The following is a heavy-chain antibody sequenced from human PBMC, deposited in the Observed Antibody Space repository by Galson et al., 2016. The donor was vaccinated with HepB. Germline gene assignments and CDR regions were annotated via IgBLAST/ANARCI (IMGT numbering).Heavy chain of an antibody. J-gene: IGHJ4*02. CDR1: GFTFSSYA. CDR3: ATAGVVVPLASRSFDY. CDR2: IWSDGSNQ. Sequence: SLRLSCAASGFTFSSYAMHWVRQAPGKGLEWVAVIWSDGSNQYIVDSVKGRFTISRDNSKNTLYLQMNSLRAEDTAVYYCATAGVVVPLASRSFDYWGQGTLVTVSS. D-gene: IGHD3-22*01. V-gene: IGHV3-33*01.